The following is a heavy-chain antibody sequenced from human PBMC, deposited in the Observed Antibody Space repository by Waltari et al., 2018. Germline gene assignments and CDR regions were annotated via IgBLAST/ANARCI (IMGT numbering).Heavy chain of an antibody. CDR1: GFTFSGYA. Sequence: EVQLLESGGGLVQPGGSLRLYCAASGFTFSGYALSWVRQAPGKGLEWVSSISGSASHTYYADSVKGRFTISRDNSYNMLYLQTNSLRAEDTAVYYCAKDVGGYYRPFDSWGQGALVTVSS. CDR3: AKDVGGYYRPFDS. CDR2: ISGSASHT. V-gene: IGHV3-23*01. D-gene: IGHD3-22*01. J-gene: IGHJ4*02.